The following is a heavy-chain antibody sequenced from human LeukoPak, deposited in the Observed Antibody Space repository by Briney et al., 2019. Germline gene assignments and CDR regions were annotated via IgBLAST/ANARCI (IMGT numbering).Heavy chain of an antibody. CDR3: ARRRIYYYMGV. CDR2: IYHSGST. CDR1: GYSISSGYY. Sequence: SETLSLPRLLSGYSISSGYYWGWIRQPPGKGLEWIGSIYHSGSTYYNPSLKSRVTISVDTSKNQFSLKLSSVTAADTAVYYCARRRIYYYMGVWGKGTTVTVSS. V-gene: IGHV4-38-2*01. D-gene: IGHD2/OR15-2a*01. J-gene: IGHJ6*03.